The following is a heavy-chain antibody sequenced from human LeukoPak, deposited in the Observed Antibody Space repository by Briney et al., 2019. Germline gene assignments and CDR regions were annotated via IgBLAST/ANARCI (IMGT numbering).Heavy chain of an antibody. CDR3: ARDNSVEDTAWWFDP. J-gene: IGHJ5*02. D-gene: IGHD4-23*01. Sequence: ASVKVSCKASGYTFTGYYMHWVRQAPGQGLEWMGWINPNSGGTNYAQKFQGRVTMTRDMSTSTDYMELSSLRSEDTAVYYCARDNSVEDTAWWFDPWGHGTLVTVSS. CDR1: GYTFTGYY. V-gene: IGHV1-2*02. CDR2: INPNSGGT.